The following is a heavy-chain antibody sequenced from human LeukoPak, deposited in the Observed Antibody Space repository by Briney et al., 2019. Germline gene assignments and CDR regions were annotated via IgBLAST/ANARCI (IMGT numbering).Heavy chain of an antibody. D-gene: IGHD6-13*01. V-gene: IGHV4-4*07. CDR3: ARLRYGITREYYMDV. Sequence: PSETLSLTCTVSGGSISSYYWSWIRQPAGKGLEWIGRIYTSGSTNYNPSLKSRVTMSVDTSKNQLSLDLSSVTAADTAVYYCARLRYGITREYYMDVWGKGTTVTVSS. J-gene: IGHJ6*03. CDR2: IYTSGST. CDR1: GGSISSYY.